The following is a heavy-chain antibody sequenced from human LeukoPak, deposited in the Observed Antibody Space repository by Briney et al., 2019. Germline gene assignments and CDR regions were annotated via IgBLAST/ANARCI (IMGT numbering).Heavy chain of an antibody. J-gene: IGHJ1*01. Sequence: GESLKISCKGSGYSFTSYWIGWVRQMPGKGLEWMGIIYPGDSDTRYSPSFQGQVTISADKSISTAYLQWSSLKASDTAMYYCARPHSSGWFTVAEYFQHWGQGTLVTVSS. D-gene: IGHD6-19*01. CDR1: GYSFTSYW. CDR2: IYPGDSDT. V-gene: IGHV5-51*01. CDR3: ARPHSSGWFTVAEYFQH.